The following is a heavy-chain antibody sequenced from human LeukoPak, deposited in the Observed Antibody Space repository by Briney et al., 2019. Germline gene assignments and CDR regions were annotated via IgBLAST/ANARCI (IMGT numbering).Heavy chain of an antibody. V-gene: IGHV3-7*01. CDR2: IEQDGSEK. Sequence: GGSLRLSCAASGFSFSDYWMSWARQTPVKVLEWVASIEQDGSEKNYVDSVEGRFTISRDNAKNSLYLQMNNLRADDTAVYYCARASVLGPSTDYWGQGTLVTVSS. CDR3: ARASVLGPSTDY. D-gene: IGHD2-2*01. CDR1: GFSFSDYW. J-gene: IGHJ4*02.